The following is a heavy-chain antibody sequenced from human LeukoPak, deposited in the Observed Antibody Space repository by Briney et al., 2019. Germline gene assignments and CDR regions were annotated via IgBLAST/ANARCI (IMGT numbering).Heavy chain of an antibody. J-gene: IGHJ4*02. Sequence: PSETLSLTCTVSGGSISGYYWSWIRQPPGEELEWIAYIYYSGSNEDNPSLKSRVTISVDTSKNQFSLKLSSVTAADTAVYYCARGTVSHAANFDYWGQGTLVTVSS. V-gene: IGHV4-59*08. D-gene: IGHD4-17*01. CDR1: GGSISGYY. CDR2: IYYSGSN. CDR3: ARGTVSHAANFDY.